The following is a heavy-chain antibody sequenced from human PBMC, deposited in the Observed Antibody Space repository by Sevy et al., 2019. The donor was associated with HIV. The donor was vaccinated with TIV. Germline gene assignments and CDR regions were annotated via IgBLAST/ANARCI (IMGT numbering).Heavy chain of an antibody. J-gene: IGHJ4*02. Sequence: GESLKISCKGSGYSFTSYWIGWVRQMPGKGLEWMGMIYPGDSDTRYSPSFQGQVTISADKSISTAYLQWSSLKASDTAMYYCASRSGSYSTGFDYWGQGTLVTVSS. CDR2: IYPGDSDT. CDR3: ASRSGSYSTGFDY. D-gene: IGHD1-26*01. V-gene: IGHV5-51*01. CDR1: GYSFTSYW.